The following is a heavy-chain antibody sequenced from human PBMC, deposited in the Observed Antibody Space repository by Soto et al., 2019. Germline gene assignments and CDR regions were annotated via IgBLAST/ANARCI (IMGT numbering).Heavy chain of an antibody. CDR3: ASNSYGYTFYDY. J-gene: IGHJ4*02. D-gene: IGHD5-18*01. V-gene: IGHV4-39*01. CDR2: FWSTGAT. Sequence: PSESLSLTCAVSGDSVRSGTYSGDWLRQSPGKGLEWIGCFWSTGATYYNPSLKGRLTISLDTSKNQFSLNLNSVTAADTAVYYCASNSYGYTFYDYWGQGTLVTVSS. CDR1: GDSVRSGTYS.